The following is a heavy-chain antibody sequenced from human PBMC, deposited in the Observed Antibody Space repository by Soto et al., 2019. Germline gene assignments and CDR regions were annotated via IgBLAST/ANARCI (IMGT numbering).Heavy chain of an antibody. CDR2: ISGYNGDT. V-gene: IGHV1-18*04. J-gene: IGHJ6*02. Sequence: GASVKVSCKASGYTFSKYGISWVRQAPGQGLEWMGWISGYNGDTNYPQRFLDRLTMATDTSTDTAYMELRSLTSDDTAVYYCARELTLIRGVIINPQYYYYGMDVWGQGTTVTVSS. D-gene: IGHD3-10*01. CDR3: ARELTLIRGVIINPQYYYYGMDV. CDR1: GYTFSKYG.